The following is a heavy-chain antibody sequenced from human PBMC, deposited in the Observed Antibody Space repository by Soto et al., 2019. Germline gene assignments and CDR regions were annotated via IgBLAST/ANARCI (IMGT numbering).Heavy chain of an antibody. Sequence: GGSLRLSCAASGFTFSSYAMSWVRQAPGKGLEWVSAISGSGGSTYYADSVKGRFTISRDNSKNTLYLQMNSLRAEDTAVYYCAKDRVAAYYYYGMDVWGQGTTVTVSS. V-gene: IGHV3-23*01. CDR3: AKDRVAAYYYYGMDV. CDR2: ISGSGGST. J-gene: IGHJ6*02. CDR1: GFTFSSYA. D-gene: IGHD6-13*01.